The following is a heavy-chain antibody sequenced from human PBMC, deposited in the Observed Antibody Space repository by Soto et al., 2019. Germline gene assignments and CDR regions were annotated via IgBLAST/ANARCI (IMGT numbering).Heavy chain of an antibody. CDR1: GGTFSSYA. Sequence: ASVKVSCKASGGTFSSYAISWVRQAPGQGLEWMGGIIPIFGTANYAQKFQGRVTITADESTSTAYMELSSLRSEETAVYYCASEISSGWYGPLCWGQGTLVTVSS. J-gene: IGHJ4*02. V-gene: IGHV1-69*13. D-gene: IGHD6-19*01. CDR2: IIPIFGTA. CDR3: ASEISSGWYGPLC.